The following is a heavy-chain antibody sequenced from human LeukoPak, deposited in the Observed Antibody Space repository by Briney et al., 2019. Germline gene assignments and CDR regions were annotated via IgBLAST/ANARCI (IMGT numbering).Heavy chain of an antibody. V-gene: IGHV4-59*11. D-gene: IGHD2-15*01. CDR1: GGAITSHY. Sequence: SDTLSLTCTVSGGAITSHYWTWIRQPPVKGLEWIGDISNSGSTSYNPSLKSRVTISIVTSKNQFSLKLSSVTAADTAVYYCGRDALVGYFSYYYMDVWGKGTTVTVSS. J-gene: IGHJ6*03. CDR2: ISNSGST. CDR3: GRDALVGYFSYYYMDV.